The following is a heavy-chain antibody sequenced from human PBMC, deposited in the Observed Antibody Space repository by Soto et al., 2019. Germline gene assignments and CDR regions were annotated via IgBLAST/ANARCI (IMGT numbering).Heavy chain of an antibody. J-gene: IGHJ4*02. V-gene: IGHV4-30-2*01. Sequence: SGTLSPSGSASGGSLPSGTYSWNWIRQPPGKGLEWIGYIFPSGTTYYNPSLKSRVSISIDVSKNQFSLNLRSLTAADTAVYYCARGREFDSWGQGTLVTVSS. CDR3: ARGREFDS. CDR1: GGSLPSGTYS. CDR2: IFPSGTT.